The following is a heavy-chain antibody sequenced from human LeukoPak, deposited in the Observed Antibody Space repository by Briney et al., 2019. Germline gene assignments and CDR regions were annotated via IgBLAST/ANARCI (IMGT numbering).Heavy chain of an antibody. CDR2: IKQDGSEK. J-gene: IGHJ3*02. CDR1: GFAFESHW. CDR3: ARGSTGI. V-gene: IGHV3-7*01. Sequence: GGSLRLSCAASGFAFESHWMSWARQAPGKGLEWVANIKQDGSEKYYVDSVKGRFTISRDNAKNSLYLQMNSLRAEDTAVYYCARGSTGIWGQGTMVTVSS. D-gene: IGHD2-8*02.